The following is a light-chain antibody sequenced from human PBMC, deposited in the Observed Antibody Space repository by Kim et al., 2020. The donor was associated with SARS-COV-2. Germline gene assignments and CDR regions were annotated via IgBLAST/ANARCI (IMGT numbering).Light chain of an antibody. Sequence: SYELTHPPSVSVAPGKTARITCGGDNIGNKNVHWYQQKPGQAPVLVIYYDRDRPSGIPERFSGSNSGNTATLTISRVEAGDEADYYCQVWDSSNDHYVFGTGTKVAVL. CDR3: QVWDSSNDHYV. CDR2: YDR. CDR1: NIGNKN. J-gene: IGLJ1*01. V-gene: IGLV3-21*04.